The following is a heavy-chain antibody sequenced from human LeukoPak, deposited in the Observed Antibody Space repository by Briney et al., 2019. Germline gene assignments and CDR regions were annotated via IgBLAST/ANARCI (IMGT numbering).Heavy chain of an antibody. CDR2: INQDGSGK. CDR3: VRPELPGWSVLFDF. D-gene: IGHD2-15*01. V-gene: IGHV3-7*01. CDR1: GFNFSTYW. J-gene: IGHJ4*02. Sequence: GGSLRLSCTASGFNFSTYWMTWVRQVPGKGLEWVANINQDGSGKYYADSVKGRFTISRDNAKNSLYLQMNSLRAEDTAVYFCVRPELPGWSVLFDFWGQGTLVTVSS.